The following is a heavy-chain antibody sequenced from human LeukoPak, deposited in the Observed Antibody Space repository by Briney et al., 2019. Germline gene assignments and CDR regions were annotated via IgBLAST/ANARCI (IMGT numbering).Heavy chain of an antibody. J-gene: IGHJ4*02. Sequence: ASVKVSCKASGYTFTGYYMHWVRQAPGQGLEWMGWINPNSGGTNYAQKFQGRVTMTRDTSISTAYMELSRLRSDDTAVYYCATLGKRRYFDWATFDYWGQGTLVTVSS. D-gene: IGHD3-9*01. CDR3: ATLGKRRYFDWATFDY. V-gene: IGHV1-2*02. CDR2: INPNSGGT. CDR1: GYTFTGYY.